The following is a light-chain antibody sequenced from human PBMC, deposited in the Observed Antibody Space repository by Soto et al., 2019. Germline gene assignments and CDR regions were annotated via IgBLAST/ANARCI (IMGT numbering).Light chain of an antibody. J-gene: IGKJ1*01. CDR3: QQYNSYPT. CDR2: KAS. Sequence: DIQMTQSPSTLSASVGDRVTITCRASQTISSWLAWYQQKPGQAPKLLIYKASSLESAVPSRFSGSGSGTEFTLTISGLQPDDFATYYCQQYNSYPTFGQGTKVDNK. V-gene: IGKV1-5*03. CDR1: QTISSW.